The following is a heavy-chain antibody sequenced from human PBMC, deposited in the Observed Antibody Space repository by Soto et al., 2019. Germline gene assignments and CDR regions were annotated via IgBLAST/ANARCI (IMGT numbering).Heavy chain of an antibody. CDR1: GGTYSSYA. CDR2: IIPIFGTA. CDR3: AGSPYGDYVTFDY. D-gene: IGHD4-17*01. J-gene: IGHJ4*02. V-gene: IGHV1-69*13. Sequence: SVTVSCKASGGTYSSYAISWVRQDPGQGLEWMGGIIPIFGTANYAQKFQGRVTITADESTSTAYMELSSLRSEDTAVYYCAGSPYGDYVTFDYWGQGTLVTVSS.